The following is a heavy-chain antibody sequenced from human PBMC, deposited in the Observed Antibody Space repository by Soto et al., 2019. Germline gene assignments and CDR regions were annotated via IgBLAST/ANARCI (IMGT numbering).Heavy chain of an antibody. Sequence: QVQLVESGGGLVKPGGSLRLSCAASGFSFSDYYMSWIRQAPGKGLDWVSLISTSGSSTDYADSVKGRFTISRDNAKNSLSLQMNSLRAEDTAVYYCANLAKNYYHYMDVWGKGTTVTVSS. D-gene: IGHD1-26*01. CDR1: GFSFSDYY. V-gene: IGHV3-11*01. CDR2: ISTSGSST. CDR3: ANLAKNYYHYMDV. J-gene: IGHJ6*03.